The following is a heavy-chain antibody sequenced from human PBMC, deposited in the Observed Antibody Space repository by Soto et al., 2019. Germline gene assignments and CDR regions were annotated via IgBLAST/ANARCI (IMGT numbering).Heavy chain of an antibody. CDR3: ARRIVATETSDY. V-gene: IGHV4-59*08. Sequence: SETLCLTCTVSGGSISSYYWSWIRQPPGKGLEWIGYIYYSGSTKYNPSLNSRVTISVDTSKNQFSLTVTSVTAADTAVYYCARRIVATETSDYWGQGTLVTVSS. J-gene: IGHJ4*02. D-gene: IGHD5-12*01. CDR2: IYYSGST. CDR1: GGSISSYY.